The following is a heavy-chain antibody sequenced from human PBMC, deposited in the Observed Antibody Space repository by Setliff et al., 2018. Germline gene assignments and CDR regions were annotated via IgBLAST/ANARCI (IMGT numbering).Heavy chain of an antibody. CDR2: ISYSGTP. Sequence: SETLSLTCTVSDDSFTSSRYYWGWIRQAPGGGLEWIGSISYSGTPYYNASVESRVTISIDTSRNQFSLELRSVTVADTATYYCVRPGGTTVVARHFDNWGHGILVTVSS. V-gene: IGHV4-39*01. J-gene: IGHJ4*01. CDR1: DDSFTSSRYY. CDR3: VRPGGTTVVARHFDN. D-gene: IGHD2-15*01.